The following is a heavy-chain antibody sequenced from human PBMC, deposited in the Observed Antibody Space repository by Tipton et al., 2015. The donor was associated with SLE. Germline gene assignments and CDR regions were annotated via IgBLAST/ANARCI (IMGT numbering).Heavy chain of an antibody. CDR1: GFSFSDYY. CDR3: ARFDDSGNYVDY. V-gene: IGHV3-11*06. J-gene: IGHJ4*02. D-gene: IGHD3-10*01. CDR2: ISDNSGYT. Sequence: SLRLSCVGSGFSFSDYYMIWIRQSPGKGLQWVSYISDNSGYTTYEDSVKGRVSISRDNARNSLYLQMNSLRDEDTAVYYCARFDDSGNYVDYWGQGTLVTVSS.